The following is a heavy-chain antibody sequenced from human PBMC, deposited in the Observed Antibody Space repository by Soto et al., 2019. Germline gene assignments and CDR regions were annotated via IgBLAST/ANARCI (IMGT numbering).Heavy chain of an antibody. CDR3: ARGWYSSSWYDNWFDP. CDR2: INHSGST. V-gene: IGHV4-34*01. D-gene: IGHD6-13*01. Sequence: SETLSLTCSVTGGSVSSTYYSWSWIRQHPGKGLEWIGEINHSGSTNYNPSLKSRVTISVDTSKNQFSLKLSSVTAADTAVYYCARGWYSSSWYDNWFDPWGQGTLVTVSS. CDR1: GGSVSSTYYS. J-gene: IGHJ5*02.